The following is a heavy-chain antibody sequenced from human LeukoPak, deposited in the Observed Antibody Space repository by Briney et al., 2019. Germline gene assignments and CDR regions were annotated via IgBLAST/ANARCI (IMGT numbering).Heavy chain of an antibody. J-gene: IGHJ4*02. CDR2: INHIERT. CDR1: GGSFSGYY. D-gene: IGHD3-10*01. V-gene: IGHV4-34*01. CDR3: ARGKYIDSRSYNVLDSGSYNFFDN. Sequence: PSETLSLTCAVYGGSFSGYYWSWVRQPPGKGLEWIGEINHIERTYYNPSLKSRVTVSVDNSKNQFSLKVTSVTAADTAVYYCARGKYIDSRSYNVLDSGSYNFFDNWGQGTLVTVSS.